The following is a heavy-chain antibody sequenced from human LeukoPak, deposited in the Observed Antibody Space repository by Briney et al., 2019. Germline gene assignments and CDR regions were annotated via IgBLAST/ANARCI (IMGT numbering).Heavy chain of an antibody. CDR3: AADRPHNCFDP. CDR2: INNDGSDT. Sequence: GGSMTLSCPASGFTFSSHWMHWVRQAPGRGLVWVSRINNDGSDTIYADSVRGRFTISRDNAKNMLYLKMNSLRAEDTAVYFCAADRPHNCFDPWGQGTLVTVSS. V-gene: IGHV3-74*01. J-gene: IGHJ5*02. CDR1: GFTFSSHW.